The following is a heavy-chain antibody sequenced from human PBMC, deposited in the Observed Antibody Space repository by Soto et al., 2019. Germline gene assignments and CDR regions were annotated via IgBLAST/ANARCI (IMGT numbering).Heavy chain of an antibody. V-gene: IGHV1-2*04. CDR1: GYTFTGYY. D-gene: IGHD3-3*01. J-gene: IGHJ5*02. CDR3: ARATVSYYDFWSGYYQPYNWFDP. CDR2: INPNSGGT. Sequence: ASVKVSCKASGYTFTGYYMHWVRQAPGQGLEWMGWINPNSGGTNYAQKFQGWVTMTRDTSISTAYMELSRLRSDDTAVYYCARATVSYYDFWSGYYQPYNWFDPWGQGTLVIVSS.